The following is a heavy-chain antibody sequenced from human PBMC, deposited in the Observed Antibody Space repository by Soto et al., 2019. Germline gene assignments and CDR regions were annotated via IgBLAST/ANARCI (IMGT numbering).Heavy chain of an antibody. D-gene: IGHD3-16*02. V-gene: IGHV4-30-4*01. CDR1: GGSISSGGYY. CDR2: IYYSGST. J-gene: IGHJ6*02. CDR3: ARDMITFGGVIGVYYYGMDV. Sequence: TLSLTCTVSGGSISSGGYYWSWIRQRPDTGLEWIGYIYYSGSTYYNPSLKSRVTISVDTSKNRFSLKLSSVTAADTAVYYCARDMITFGGVIGVYYYGMDVWGQGTTVTVSS.